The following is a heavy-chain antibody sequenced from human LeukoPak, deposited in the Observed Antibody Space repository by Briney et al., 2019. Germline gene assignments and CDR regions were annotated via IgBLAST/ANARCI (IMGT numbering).Heavy chain of an antibody. CDR2: IYYSGST. V-gene: IGHV4-59*01. Sequence: SETLSLTCTVSGGSISSYYWGWIRQPPGKGLEWIGYIYYSGSTYYNPSLKSRVTISVDTSKNQFSLKLTSVTAVDTAVYYCARSPLGTHYYYMDVWGKGTTVTVSS. CDR3: ARSPLGTHYYYMDV. D-gene: IGHD7-27*01. CDR1: GGSISSYY. J-gene: IGHJ6*03.